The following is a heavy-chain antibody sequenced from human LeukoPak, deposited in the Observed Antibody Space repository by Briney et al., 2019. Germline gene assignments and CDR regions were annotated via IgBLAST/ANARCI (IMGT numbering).Heavy chain of an antibody. CDR3: ARDRVGVSAYDSLFDY. Sequence: GGSLRLSCAASGFTFSSYNMNWVRQAPGKGLEWDSSISTSSSYIYYSDSVKGRFTISRDNAKKSLYLQMNSLRAEDTAVYYCARDRVGVSAYDSLFDYWGQGTLVTVSS. CDR1: GFTFSSYN. CDR2: ISTSSSYI. D-gene: IGHD5-12*01. J-gene: IGHJ4*02. V-gene: IGHV3-21*01.